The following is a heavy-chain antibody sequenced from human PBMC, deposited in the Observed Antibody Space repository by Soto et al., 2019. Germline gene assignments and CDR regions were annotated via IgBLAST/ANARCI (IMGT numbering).Heavy chain of an antibody. J-gene: IGHJ4*02. V-gene: IGHV3-21*01. CDR2: ISSSSSYM. CDR1: GFTFSSYS. CDR3: ARLGYCSGGSCGSFDY. D-gene: IGHD2-15*01. Sequence: GGSLRLSCAASGFTFSSYSMNWVRQAPGKGLEWVSSISSSSSYMYYADSVKGRFTISRDNAKNSLYLQMNSLRAEDTAVYYCARLGYCSGGSCGSFDYWGQGTLVTVSS.